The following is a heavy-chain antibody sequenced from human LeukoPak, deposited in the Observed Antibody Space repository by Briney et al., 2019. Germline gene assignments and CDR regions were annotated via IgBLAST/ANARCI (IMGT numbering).Heavy chain of an antibody. Sequence: GGSLRLSCAASGFTFSSYEMNWVRQAPGKGLEWVSYISSSGSTIYYADSVKGRFTISRDNAKNSLYLQMNSLRAEDTAVYYCARGLASSGYGYWGQGTLVTVSS. J-gene: IGHJ4*02. V-gene: IGHV3-48*03. CDR2: ISSSGSTI. CDR1: GFTFSSYE. D-gene: IGHD3-22*01. CDR3: ARGLASSGYGY.